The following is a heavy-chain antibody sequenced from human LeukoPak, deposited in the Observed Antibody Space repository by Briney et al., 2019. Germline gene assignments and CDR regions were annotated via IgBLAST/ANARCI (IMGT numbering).Heavy chain of an antibody. J-gene: IGHJ6*02. CDR3: ARDPYYGSNSRYYYYYGMDV. CDR2: ITSGGGYT. CDR1: GFTFSTYN. D-gene: IGHD4-23*01. V-gene: IGHV3-21*06. Sequence: GGSLRLSCAASGFTFSTYNMNWVRQAPGKGLEWVSSITSGGGYTYYADSVKGRFTTSRDNAKNSLYLQINSLKAEDRAVYYCARDPYYGSNSRYYYYYGMDVWGQGTTVTVSS.